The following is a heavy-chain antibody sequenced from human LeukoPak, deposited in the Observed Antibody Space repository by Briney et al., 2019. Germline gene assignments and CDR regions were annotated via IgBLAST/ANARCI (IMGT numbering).Heavy chain of an antibody. CDR2: IYYSGST. D-gene: IGHD3-10*01. Sequence: PSETLSLTCTVSGGSISSSSYYWGWIRQPPGKGLEWIGSIYYSGSTYYNPSLKSRVTISVDTSKNQFSLKLSSVTAADTAVYYCARGIPSVLLWFGESKMRWFDPWGQGTLVTVSS. V-gene: IGHV4-39*07. CDR1: GGSISSSSYY. CDR3: ARGIPSVLLWFGESKMRWFDP. J-gene: IGHJ5*02.